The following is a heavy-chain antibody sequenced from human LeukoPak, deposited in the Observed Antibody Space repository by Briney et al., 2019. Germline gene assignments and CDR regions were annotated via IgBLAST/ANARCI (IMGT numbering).Heavy chain of an antibody. V-gene: IGHV4-59*01. CDR1: GGSLSSYY. CDR2: IYYSGST. CDR3: ARGVVPAGTYYYYYMDV. Sequence: SETLSLTCTVSGGSLSSYYWSWIRQPPGKGLEWIGYIYYSGSTNYNPSLKSRVTISVDTSKNQFSLKLSSVTAADTAVYYCARGVVPAGTYYYYYMDVWGKGSTVTVSS. D-gene: IGHD2-2*01. J-gene: IGHJ6*03.